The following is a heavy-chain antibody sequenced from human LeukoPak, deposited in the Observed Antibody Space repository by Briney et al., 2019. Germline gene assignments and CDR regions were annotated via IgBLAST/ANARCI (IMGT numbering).Heavy chain of an antibody. V-gene: IGHV3-7*01. CDR3: ARDRGYSNFDY. J-gene: IGHJ4*02. D-gene: IGHD4-11*01. Sequence: PGGSLRLSCAASGVGFSNYWMSWVRQAPGKGLEWVANMNEDGSEKNYVDSVKGRFTISRDNAQDSLYLQMNSLRAEDTAVYYCARDRGYSNFDYWGQGTLLTVSS. CDR1: GVGFSNYW. CDR2: MNEDGSEK.